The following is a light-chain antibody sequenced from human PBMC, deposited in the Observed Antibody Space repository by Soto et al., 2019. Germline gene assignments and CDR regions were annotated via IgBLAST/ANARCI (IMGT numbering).Light chain of an antibody. J-gene: IGKJ2*01. CDR1: QSVSSN. CDR3: QQYDNSPGYT. CDR2: GAS. V-gene: IGKV3-15*01. Sequence: EIVMTQSPATLSVSPGERATLSCRASQSVSSNLAWYQQKPGQAPRLLIYGASTRATGIPARFSGSGSGTDFTLTISRLEPEDFAVYYCQQYDNSPGYTFGQGTKVDIK.